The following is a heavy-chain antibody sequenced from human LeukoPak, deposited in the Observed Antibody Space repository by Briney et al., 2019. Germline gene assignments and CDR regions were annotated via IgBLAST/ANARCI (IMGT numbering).Heavy chain of an antibody. V-gene: IGHV3-30*04. D-gene: IGHD3-22*01. CDR3: ARDAVVKGCFDY. CDR2: ISYDGSNK. Sequence: GGSLRLSCAASEFTFSSYAMHWVRQAPGKGLEWVAVISYDGSNKYYADSVKGRFTISRDNSKNTLYLQMNSLRAEDTAVYYCARDAVVKGCFDYWGQGTLVTVSS. CDR1: EFTFSSYA. J-gene: IGHJ4*02.